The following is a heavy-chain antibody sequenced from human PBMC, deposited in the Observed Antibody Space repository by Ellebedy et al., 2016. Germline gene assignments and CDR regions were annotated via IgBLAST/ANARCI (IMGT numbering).Heavy chain of an antibody. V-gene: IGHV5-51*01. CDR2: IYPGDSDT. D-gene: IGHD4-23*01. CDR3: ARATVGSRLFDY. J-gene: IGHJ4*01. CDR1: GYSFTSYW. Sequence: GGSLRLXXMGSGYSFTSYWIGWVRQMSGEGLEWMGIIYPGDSDTRYSPSFQGQVTISADKSISTAYLQWSSLKASDTAMYYCARATVGSRLFDYWGQGTLVTVSS.